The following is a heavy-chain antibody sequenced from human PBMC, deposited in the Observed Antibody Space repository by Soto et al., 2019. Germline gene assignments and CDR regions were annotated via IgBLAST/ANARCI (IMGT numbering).Heavy chain of an antibody. Sequence: EVQLVESGGGLVQPGRSLRLSCAASGFTFDDYAMHWVRQAPGRGLEWVSRITWNSGTIDYADSVKGRFTIPRDNDKNYLYLQMNSLRAEDTALYYCTTSWRLYYMDVWGKGTTVTVSS. V-gene: IGHV3-9*01. CDR2: ITWNSGTI. D-gene: IGHD3-3*01. CDR1: GFTFDDYA. CDR3: TTSWRLYYMDV. J-gene: IGHJ6*03.